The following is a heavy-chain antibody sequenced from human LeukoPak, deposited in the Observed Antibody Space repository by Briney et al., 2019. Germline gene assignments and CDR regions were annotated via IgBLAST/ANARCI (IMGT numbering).Heavy chain of an antibody. CDR1: GFTFSSNW. V-gene: IGHV3-7*03. Sequence: GGSLRLSCATSGFTFSSNWMSWVRQAPGKGLEWVANIKEDGSEKYYVDSVKGRFTISRDSAKNSLYLQMNSLRVEDTAVYYCARDHNYGSDYWGQGTLVTVSS. D-gene: IGHD5-18*01. CDR3: ARDHNYGSDY. CDR2: IKEDGSEK. J-gene: IGHJ4*02.